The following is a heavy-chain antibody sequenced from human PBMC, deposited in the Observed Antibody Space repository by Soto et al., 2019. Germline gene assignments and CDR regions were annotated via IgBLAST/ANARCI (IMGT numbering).Heavy chain of an antibody. CDR1: GFTFSNYG. D-gene: IGHD3-10*01. J-gene: IGHJ4*02. V-gene: IGHV3-30*03. CDR2: ISYDGSNK. Sequence: QVQLVESGGGVVQPGGSLRLSCAASGFTFSNYGMHWVRQAPGKGLEWVAVISYDGSNKYYADSVKGRFTISRDNSKNTLYLQMNSLTNEDTAVYYCARDWVWFGAHPIDYWGQGTLVTVSS. CDR3: ARDWVWFGAHPIDY.